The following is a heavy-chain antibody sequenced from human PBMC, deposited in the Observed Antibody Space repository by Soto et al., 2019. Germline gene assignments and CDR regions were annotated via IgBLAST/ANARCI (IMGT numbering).Heavy chain of an antibody. CDR1: GGSFSGYY. CDR2: INHSGST. J-gene: IGHJ5*02. CDR3: ARFSGYCSSTSCYRLFDP. D-gene: IGHD2-2*02. V-gene: IGHV4-34*01. Sequence: SETLSLTCAVYGGSFSGYYWSWIRQPPGKGLEWIGEINHSGSTNYNPSLKSRVTISVDTPKNQFSLKLSSVTAADTAVYYCARFSGYCSSTSCYRLFDPWGQGTLVTVSS.